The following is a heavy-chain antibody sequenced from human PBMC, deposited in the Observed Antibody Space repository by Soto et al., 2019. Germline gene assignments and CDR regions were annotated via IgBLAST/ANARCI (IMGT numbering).Heavy chain of an antibody. CDR1: GFTVSSNY. D-gene: IGHD4-4*01. J-gene: IGHJ6*03. Sequence: GGSLRLSCAASGFTVSSNYMSWVRQAPGKGLEWVSVIYSGGSTYYADSVKGRFTISRDNSKNTLYLQMNSLRAEDTAVYYCARDANDYSKRYMDVWGKGTTVTVSS. CDR3: ARDANDYSKRYMDV. CDR2: IYSGGST. V-gene: IGHV3-66*01.